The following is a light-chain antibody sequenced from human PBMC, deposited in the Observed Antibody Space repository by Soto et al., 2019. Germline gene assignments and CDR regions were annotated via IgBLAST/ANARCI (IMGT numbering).Light chain of an antibody. Sequence: DILVTPSPYSLSASVGEKVTIPCRASQGIRNALAWYQQKPGKAPKRLIYGASTLQSGVPSRFSGSGSATEFTLTITSLQPEDFATYYCVQHDTDPLTFGGGTKGDIK. J-gene: IGKJ4*01. CDR3: VQHDTDPLT. CDR1: QGIRNA. CDR2: GAS. V-gene: IGKV1-17*01.